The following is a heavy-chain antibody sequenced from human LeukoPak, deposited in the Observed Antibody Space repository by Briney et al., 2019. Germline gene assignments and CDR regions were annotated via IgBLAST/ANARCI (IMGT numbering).Heavy chain of an antibody. CDR3: ARVYGSESYYTLAY. CDR1: GLTFSSHW. J-gene: IGHJ4*02. Sequence: GGSLRLSCAVSGLTFSSHWMHWVRQAPGKGLVWVSRISIDGSTTSYADSVKGRFTISRDNAKNTLYLQMNSLRAEDTAVYYCARVYGSESYYTLAYWGQGALVTVSS. V-gene: IGHV3-74*01. D-gene: IGHD3-10*01. CDR2: ISIDGSTT.